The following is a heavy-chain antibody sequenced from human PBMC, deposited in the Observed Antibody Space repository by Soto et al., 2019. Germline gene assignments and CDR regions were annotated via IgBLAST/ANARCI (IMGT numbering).Heavy chain of an antibody. CDR3: AQDEGVGGTLGLFDY. CDR1: GFDFTYYA. D-gene: IGHD1-26*01. Sequence: QVQLVESGGGAVQPGESLRLSCVASGFDFTYYAMHWVRQAPGKGLESVAVMSSDGSKIHHTDSVKGRFTISRDTSKNTLYLQMNSLRKEDTAVYFCAQDEGVGGTLGLFDYWGQGTLVSVSS. CDR2: MSSDGSKI. V-gene: IGHV3-30*18. J-gene: IGHJ4*02.